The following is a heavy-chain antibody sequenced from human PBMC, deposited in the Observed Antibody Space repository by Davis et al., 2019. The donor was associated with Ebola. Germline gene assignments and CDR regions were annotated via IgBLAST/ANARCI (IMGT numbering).Heavy chain of an antibody. Sequence: SLKISCAASGFTFDDYAMHWVRQAPGKGLEWVSGISWNSGSIGYVDSVKGRFTISRDNAKNSLFMQMNSLRAEETAVYYCVSGDGRGSSYDMDVWGQGTTVTVSS. V-gene: IGHV3-9*01. CDR1: GFTFDDYA. J-gene: IGHJ6*02. D-gene: IGHD3-3*01. CDR2: ISWNSGSI. CDR3: VSGDGRGSSYDMDV.